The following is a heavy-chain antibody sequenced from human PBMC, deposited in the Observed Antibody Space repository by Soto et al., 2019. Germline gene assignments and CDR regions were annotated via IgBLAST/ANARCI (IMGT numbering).Heavy chain of an antibody. CDR3: ARTRSFTLGFYYDGMDV. CDR2: IYPGDSDT. D-gene: IGHD6-6*01. J-gene: IGHJ6*02. V-gene: IGHV5-51*01. CDR1: GYSFASYW. Sequence: GESLKISCQGSGYSFASYWIGWVRQMPGKGLEWMGIIYPGDSDTRYSPSFQGQVTIPADKSLRTAYLQWTSLKASDTALYYCARTRSFTLGFYYDGMDVWGQGTTVTVSS.